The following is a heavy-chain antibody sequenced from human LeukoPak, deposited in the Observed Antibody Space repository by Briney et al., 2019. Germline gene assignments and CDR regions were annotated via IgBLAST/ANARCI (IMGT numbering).Heavy chain of an antibody. V-gene: IGHV4-59*01. CDR3: ARVPLNGDYGAYYYYGIDV. CDR1: SDSISSYF. CDR2: IYYNGNT. D-gene: IGHD4-17*01. J-gene: IGHJ6*02. Sequence: SETLSLTCTVSSDSISSYFWSWIRQPPGKGLEWIGYIYYNGNTNYNPSLKSRVTISVDTSKNQFSLKLSSVTAADTAVYYCARVPLNGDYGAYYYYGIDVWGQGATVTVSS.